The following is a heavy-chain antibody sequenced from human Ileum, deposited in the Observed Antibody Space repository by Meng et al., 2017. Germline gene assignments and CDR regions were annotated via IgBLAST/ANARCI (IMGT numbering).Heavy chain of an antibody. D-gene: IGHD1-14*01. CDR1: GFTFSDHY. CDR3: ARVRLGPPVRKYFDY. V-gene: IGHV3-72*01. J-gene: IGHJ4*02. CDR2: IRNKANGYYT. Sequence: GESLKISCVASGFTFSDHYMDWVRQAPGKGLEWVGRIRNKANGYYTEYAASVKGRFTISRDDSTNSVYVQMNSLKTDDTAMYYCARVRLGPPVRKYFDYWGQGTPVTVSS.